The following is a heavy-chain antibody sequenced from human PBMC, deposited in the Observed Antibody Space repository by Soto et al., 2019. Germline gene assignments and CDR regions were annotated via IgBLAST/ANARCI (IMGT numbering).Heavy chain of an antibody. V-gene: IGHV3-30*18. D-gene: IGHD2-2*01. J-gene: IGHJ6*02. CDR3: AKALNYYCSSTSCYGYYYYGMDV. CDR1: GFTFSSYG. CDR2: ISYDGSNK. Sequence: GGSRRLSCAASGFTFSSYGMHWVRQAPGKGLEWVAVISYDGSNKYYADSVKGRFTISRDNSKNTLYLQMNSLRAEDTAVYYCAKALNYYCSSTSCYGYYYYGMDVWGQGTTVTVSS.